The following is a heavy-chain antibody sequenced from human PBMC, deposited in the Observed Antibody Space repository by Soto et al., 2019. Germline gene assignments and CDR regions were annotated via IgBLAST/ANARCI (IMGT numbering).Heavy chain of an antibody. J-gene: IGHJ6*03. CDR2: ISAYNGNT. Sequence: ASVKVSCKASGYTFTSYGISWVRQAPGQGLEWMGWISAYNGNTNYAQKLQGRVTMTTDTSTSTAYMELRSLRSDDTAAYYCARDGRFTIFGVADPDSYYYYMDVWGKGTTVTVSS. D-gene: IGHD3-3*01. CDR1: GYTFTSYG. V-gene: IGHV1-18*01. CDR3: ARDGRFTIFGVADPDSYYYYMDV.